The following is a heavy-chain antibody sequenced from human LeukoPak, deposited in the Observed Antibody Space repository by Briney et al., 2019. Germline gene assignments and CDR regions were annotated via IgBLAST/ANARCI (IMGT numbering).Heavy chain of an antibody. CDR2: IKSKTDGGTT. D-gene: IGHD3-22*01. CDR3: TTELVVVIMGELHY. CDR1: GFTFSTYW. Sequence: GGSLRLSCAASGFTFSTYWMNWVRQAPGKGLEWVGRIKSKTDGGTTDYAAPVKGRFTISRDDSKNTLYLQMNSLKTEDTAVYYCTTELVVVIMGELHYWGQGTLVTVSS. J-gene: IGHJ4*02. V-gene: IGHV3-15*01.